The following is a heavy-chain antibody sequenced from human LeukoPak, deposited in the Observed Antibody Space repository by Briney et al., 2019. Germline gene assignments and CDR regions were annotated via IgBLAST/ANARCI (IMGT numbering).Heavy chain of an antibody. CDR1: GFNFSTYS. J-gene: IGHJ4*02. CDR2: ISSSSSYI. V-gene: IGHV3-21*01. CDR3: AREPSNYGDHYFDY. Sequence: PGGSLRLSCAASGFNFSTYSMNWVRQAPGKGLEWVSSISSSSSYIYYADSVKGRFTISRDNAKNSLYLQMNSLRAEDTAVYYCAREPSNYGDHYFDYWGQGTLVTVSS. D-gene: IGHD4-17*01.